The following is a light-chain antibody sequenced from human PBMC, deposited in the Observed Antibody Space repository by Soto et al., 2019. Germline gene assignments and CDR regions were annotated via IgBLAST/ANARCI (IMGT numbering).Light chain of an antibody. V-gene: IGLV2-8*01. CDR3: SSYGGPNNSNYV. Sequence: QSALTQPPSASRSPGQSVTISCTGTSSDVGAYNYVSWYQQHPGKAPKLMISEVNKRPSGVPDRFSGSKSGNTASLTVSGLKPEDEADYYCSSYGGPNNSNYVFGTGTKLTVL. CDR2: EVN. J-gene: IGLJ1*01. CDR1: SSDVGAYNY.